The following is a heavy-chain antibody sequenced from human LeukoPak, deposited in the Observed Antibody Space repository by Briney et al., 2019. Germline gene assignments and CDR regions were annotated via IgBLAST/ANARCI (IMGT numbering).Heavy chain of an antibody. J-gene: IGHJ4*02. D-gene: IGHD2-2*01. CDR2: IYPGDSET. V-gene: IGHV5-51*01. Sequence: GESLKISCKGSGYSSTSYWIGWVRQMPGKGLEWMGIIYPGDSETRYSPSFQGQVTMSTDKSISTAYLQWSSLKASDTAMYFCARGGSAYALDYWGQGTLVTVSS. CDR1: GYSSTSYW. CDR3: ARGGSAYALDY.